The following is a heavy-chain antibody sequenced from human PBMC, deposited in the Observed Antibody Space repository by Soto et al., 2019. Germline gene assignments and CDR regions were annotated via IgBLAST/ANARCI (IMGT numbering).Heavy chain of an antibody. CDR1: GYTFTTYA. Sequence: ASVKVSCKASGYTFTTYAMHWVRQAPGQSLEWMGWINAGNGNIRYSQKFQGRVTLTRDTSASTAYMELSSLRSEDTAVYYCARDENWFDPWGQGTLVTVSS. CDR2: INAGNGNI. CDR3: ARDENWFDP. V-gene: IGHV1-3*01. J-gene: IGHJ5*02.